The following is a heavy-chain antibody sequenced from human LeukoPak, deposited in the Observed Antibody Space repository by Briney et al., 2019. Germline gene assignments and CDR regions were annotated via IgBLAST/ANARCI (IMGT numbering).Heavy chain of an antibody. J-gene: IGHJ4*02. V-gene: IGHV4-34*01. Sequence: SETLSLTCAVYGGSFSGYYWSWIRQPPEKGLEWIGDINHTGSTNYNPSLRSRVTISTDTSKNQFSLKLRSVTAADTAVYYCARGPVHGASARLDYWGRGTLVTVSS. D-gene: IGHD4-17*01. CDR2: INHTGST. CDR3: ARGPVHGASARLDY. CDR1: GGSFSGYY.